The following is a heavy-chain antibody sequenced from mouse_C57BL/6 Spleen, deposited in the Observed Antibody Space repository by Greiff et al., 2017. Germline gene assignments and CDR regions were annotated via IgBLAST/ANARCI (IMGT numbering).Heavy chain of an antibody. J-gene: IGHJ2*01. CDR1: GYTFTSYG. V-gene: IGHV1-81*01. CDR2: IYPRSGNT. Sequence: VQVVESGAELARPGASVKLSCKASGYTFTSYGISWVKQRTGQGLEWIGEIYPRSGNTYYNEKFKGKATLTADKSSSTAYMELRSLTSEDSAVYFCARRRITTFDYWGQGTTLTVSS. D-gene: IGHD1-1*01. CDR3: ARRRITTFDY.